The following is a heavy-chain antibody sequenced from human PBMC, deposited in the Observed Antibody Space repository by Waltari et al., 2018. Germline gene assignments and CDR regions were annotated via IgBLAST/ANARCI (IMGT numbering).Heavy chain of an antibody. CDR1: GFTFSRFW. D-gene: IGHD3-22*01. Sequence: EVQLVESGGGLVQPGGSLRLSCAASGFTFSRFWMHWVRQAPGKGLVWGSRINRDGSPGGYAESVKGRFTISRDNAKDTLYLQMSSLRAEDTAVYYCARTSDNQYDSSGYNWDYWGQGTLVTVSS. V-gene: IGHV3-74*01. CDR2: INRDGSPG. CDR3: ARTSDNQYDSSGYNWDY. J-gene: IGHJ4*02.